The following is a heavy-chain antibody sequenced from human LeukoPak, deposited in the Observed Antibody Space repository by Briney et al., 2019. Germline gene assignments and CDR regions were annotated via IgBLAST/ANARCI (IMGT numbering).Heavy chain of an antibody. CDR2: IYNSEYT. V-gene: IGHV4-59*08. CDR3: ARHAIYSGGYSYWFDP. Sequence: PSETLSLTCTVSGGSISSYYWSWIRQPPGKGLEWIAYIYNSEYTNYNPSLKSRASISVDKSKNLRSLRLSSVTVADTAVYYCARHAIYSGGYSYWFDPWGLGTLVTVSS. CDR1: GGSISSYY. D-gene: IGHD1-26*01. J-gene: IGHJ5*02.